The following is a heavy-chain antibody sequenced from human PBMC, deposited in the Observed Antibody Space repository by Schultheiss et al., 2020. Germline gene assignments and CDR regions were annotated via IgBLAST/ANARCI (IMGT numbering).Heavy chain of an antibody. CDR3: ARETNMIRGLPERYFDY. Sequence: GGSLRLSCAASGFTFSSYSMNWVRQAPGKGLEWVAVISYDGSNKYYADSVKGRFTISRDNSKNTLYLQMNSLRAEDTAVYYCARETNMIRGLPERYFDYWGQGTLVTVAS. V-gene: IGHV3-30*03. J-gene: IGHJ4*02. D-gene: IGHD3-10*01. CDR1: GFTFSSYS. CDR2: ISYDGSNK.